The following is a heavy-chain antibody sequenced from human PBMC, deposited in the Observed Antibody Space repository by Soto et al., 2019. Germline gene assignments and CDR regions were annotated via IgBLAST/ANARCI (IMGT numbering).Heavy chain of an antibody. J-gene: IGHJ6*02. Sequence: QVQLVQSGAEVKKPGSSVKVSCKASGGTFSSYAISWVRQAPGQGLEWMGGIIPIFGTANYAQKFQGRVTITADESTSTAYMELSSLRSEDTAVYYCASDIVVVPAAILTYYYYGMDVWGQETTVTVSS. V-gene: IGHV1-69*01. CDR3: ASDIVVVPAAILTYYYYGMDV. CDR2: IIPIFGTA. D-gene: IGHD2-2*01. CDR1: GGTFSSYA.